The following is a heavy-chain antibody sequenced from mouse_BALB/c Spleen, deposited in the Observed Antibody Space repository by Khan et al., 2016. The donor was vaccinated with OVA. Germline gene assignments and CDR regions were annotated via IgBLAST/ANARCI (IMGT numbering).Heavy chain of an antibody. CDR2: IFPGTIST. V-gene: IGHV1-9*01. CDR3: ARGGYGGFAY. Sequence: QVQLQQSGGDLMKPGASVKISCKATGYTFSSYWIEWVKQRPGHGLEWIGQIFPGTISTTSTEKFKGKATFTADTSSNTAYMQLSSLTSEDSAVYYCARGGYGGFAYWGQGTLVTVSA. J-gene: IGHJ3*01. CDR1: GYTFSSYW. D-gene: IGHD2-2*01.